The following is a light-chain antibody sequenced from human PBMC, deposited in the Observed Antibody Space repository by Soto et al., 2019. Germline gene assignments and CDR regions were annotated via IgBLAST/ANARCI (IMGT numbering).Light chain of an antibody. CDR1: QTISSY. CDR3: QQSYSTPLT. J-gene: IGKJ4*01. CDR2: SAS. Sequence: DIQMTQSPSSLSASVGDRVTITCQVSQTISSYLNWYQQKPGKAPKLLIYSASSLQSAVPSRFSGSGYGTDFSLTISSLQPEDFATYYCQQSYSTPLTFGGGTKVEIK. V-gene: IGKV1-39*01.